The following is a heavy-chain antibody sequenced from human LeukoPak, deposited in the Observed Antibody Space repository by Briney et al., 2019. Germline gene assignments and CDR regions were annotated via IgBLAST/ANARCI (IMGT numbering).Heavy chain of an antibody. J-gene: IGHJ4*02. CDR1: GGSISSTSYY. CDR2: SRNRVNSYTI. V-gene: IGHV3-72*01. Sequence: LSLTCTVSGGSISSTSYYWGWIRQPPGKGLEWVGRSRNRVNSYTIEYAASVKGRFTISRDDSKNSLYLQMNSLKTEDTAVYYCARPYSSDWSGSYFDYWGRGTLVTVSS. D-gene: IGHD6-19*01. CDR3: ARPYSSDWSGSYFDY.